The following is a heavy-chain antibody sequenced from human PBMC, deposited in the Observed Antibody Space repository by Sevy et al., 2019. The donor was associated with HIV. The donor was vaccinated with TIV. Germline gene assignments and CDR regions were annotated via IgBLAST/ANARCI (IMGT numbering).Heavy chain of an antibody. V-gene: IGHV3-15*01. J-gene: IGHJ4*02. CDR3: TTGDPYNRYGYMRPYFFDY. D-gene: IGHD5-18*01. CDR1: GFTFTNTW. CDR2: IKSKTDGGTG. Sequence: GGSLRLSCAASGFTFTNTWMSWVRQAPGKGLEWVGRIKSKTDGGTGDNAAPVKGRFSISSDDSKNTLYLQMNSLKTEDTAVYYCTTGDPYNRYGYMRPYFFDYWGQGTLVTVSS.